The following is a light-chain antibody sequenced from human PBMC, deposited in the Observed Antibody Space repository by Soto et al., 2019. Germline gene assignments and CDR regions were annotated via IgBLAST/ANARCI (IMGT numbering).Light chain of an antibody. CDR1: SSDVGGYNY. Sequence: QSVLTQPASVSGSPGQSITISCTGTSSDVGGYNYVSWYQQHPGKAPKLMIYEVSNRPSGVSSRSSGSKSGNTASLTISGLQAEDEADYYCSSYTSSSTYVFGSGTKVTVL. CDR3: SSYTSSSTYV. J-gene: IGLJ1*01. V-gene: IGLV2-14*01. CDR2: EVS.